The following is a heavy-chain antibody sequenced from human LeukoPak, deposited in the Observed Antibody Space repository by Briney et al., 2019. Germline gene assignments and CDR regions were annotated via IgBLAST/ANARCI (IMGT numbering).Heavy chain of an antibody. J-gene: IGHJ4*02. D-gene: IGHD3-10*01. CDR3: ARDKYYGSGSFPFFDY. CDR2: ISSSSSYI. CDR1: GFTFSSYS. V-gene: IGHV3-21*01. Sequence: GGSLRLSCAASGFTFSSYSMNWVRQAPGKGLEWVSFISSSSSYIYYADSVKGRFTISRDNAKNSLYLQMNSLRAEDTAVYYCARDKYYGSGSFPFFDYWGQGTLVTVSS.